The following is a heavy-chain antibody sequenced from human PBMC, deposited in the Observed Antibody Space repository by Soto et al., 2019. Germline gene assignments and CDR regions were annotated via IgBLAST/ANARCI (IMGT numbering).Heavy chain of an antibody. D-gene: IGHD6-19*01. CDR1: GFTFSSYA. CDR3: ARDLALAGNY. CDR2: ISSTSSYT. J-gene: IGHJ4*02. V-gene: IGHV3-21*01. Sequence: GSLRLSCAASGFTFSSYAMNWVRQTQEKGLEWVSSISSTSSYTHYSDSVKGRFTISRDNANNSLFLQMDSLRAEDTATYYCARDLALAGNYWGQGVLVTVSS.